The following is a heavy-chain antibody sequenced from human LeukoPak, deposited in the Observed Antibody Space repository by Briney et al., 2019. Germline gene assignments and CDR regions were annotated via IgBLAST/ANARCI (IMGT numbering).Heavy chain of an antibody. V-gene: IGHV3-23*01. CDR3: AKTRYYYDSSGYIHFDY. Sequence: PGGSLRLSCAASGFTFSSYAMSWVRQAPGKGLEWVSAISGSGGSTYYADSVKGRFTISRDNSKNTLYLQMNSLRAEDTAVYYYAKTRYYYDSSGYIHFDYWGQGTLVTVSS. CDR1: GFTFSSYA. D-gene: IGHD3-22*01. J-gene: IGHJ4*02. CDR2: ISGSGGST.